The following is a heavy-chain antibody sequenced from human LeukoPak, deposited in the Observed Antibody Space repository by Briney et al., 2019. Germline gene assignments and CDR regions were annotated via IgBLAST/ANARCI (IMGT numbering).Heavy chain of an antibody. CDR1: GFTFSSYD. CDR2: ISFDGSNK. CDR3: ARDIESGYFDY. V-gene: IGHV3-33*01. D-gene: IGHD3-16*02. J-gene: IGHJ4*02. Sequence: QPGGSLRLSCAASGFTFSSYDMHWVRQAPGKGLEWVAVISFDGSNKYCADSVKGRFTISRDDSKNTLYLQMNSLRAEDTAVYYCARDIESGYFDYWGQGTLVTVSS.